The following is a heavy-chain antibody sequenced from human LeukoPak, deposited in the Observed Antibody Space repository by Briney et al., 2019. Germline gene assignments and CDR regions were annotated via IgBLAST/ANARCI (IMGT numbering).Heavy chain of an antibody. V-gene: IGHV4-38-2*02. Sequence: SETLSLTCTVSGYSISSGYYWGWIRQPPGKGLEWIGSIYHSGSTYYNPSLKSRVTISVDTSKNQFSLKLSSVTAADTAVYYCARLGILLRFLERLPWGQGTLVTVS. D-gene: IGHD3-3*01. J-gene: IGHJ5*02. CDR2: IYHSGST. CDR3: ARLGILLRFLERLP. CDR1: GYSISSGYY.